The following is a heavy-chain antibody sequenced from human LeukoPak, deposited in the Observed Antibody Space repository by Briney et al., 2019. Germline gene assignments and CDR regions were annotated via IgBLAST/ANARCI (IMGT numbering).Heavy chain of an antibody. V-gene: IGHV3-NL1*01. CDR3: AREDSGYDRGDY. D-gene: IGHD5-12*01. CDR1: GFTFSSYG. CDR2: IYSGGST. J-gene: IGHJ4*02. Sequence: GGSLRLSCAASGFTFSSYGMHWVRQAPGKGLEWVSVIYSGGSTYYADSVKGRFTISRDNSKNTLYLQMNSLRAEDTAVYYCAREDSGYDRGDYWGQGTLVTVSS.